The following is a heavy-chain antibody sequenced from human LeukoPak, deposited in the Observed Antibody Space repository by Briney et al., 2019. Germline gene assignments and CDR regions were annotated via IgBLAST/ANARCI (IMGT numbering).Heavy chain of an antibody. CDR3: ARGSYGDPTRFDP. V-gene: IGHV3-11*05. D-gene: IGHD4-17*01. Sequence: PGGSLRLSCAASGFTFSDYYMSWIRQAPGKGLEWVSYISSSSSYTNYADSVKGRSTISRDNAKNSLYLQMNSLRAEDTAVYYCARGSYGDPTRFDPWGQGTLVTVSS. CDR2: ISSSSSYT. J-gene: IGHJ5*02. CDR1: GFTFSDYY.